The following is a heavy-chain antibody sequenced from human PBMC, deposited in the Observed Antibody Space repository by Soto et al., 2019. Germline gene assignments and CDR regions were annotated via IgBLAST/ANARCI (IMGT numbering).Heavy chain of an antibody. CDR2: IYSYSGRT. V-gene: IGHV4-30-4*01. J-gene: IGHJ5*02. D-gene: IGHD2-15*01. CDR1: GVSISSGDYY. Sequence: SETLSLTCSVSGVSISSGDYYWNWIRQPPGKGPEWLGYIYSYSGRTYHSPSLKGRLTISGDTSKNQFSLTLTSVTVADTAVYFCARGFRYPVGVTPCWLDPSGEGTLVTVSS. CDR3: ARGFRYPVGVTPCWLDP.